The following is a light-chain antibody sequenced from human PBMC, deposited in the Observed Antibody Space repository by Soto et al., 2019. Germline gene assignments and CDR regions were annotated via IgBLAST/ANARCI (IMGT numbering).Light chain of an antibody. Sequence: IQLTQSPSSLSASVGDRVTITCRASQGISSYLTWYQQKPGKAPKLLIYDASTLQRGVPSRFSASGSGTEFTLTISSLQPEDVATYYCQKHNSYPLTFGGGTKVDIK. J-gene: IGKJ4*01. CDR1: QGISSY. CDR2: DAS. V-gene: IGKV1-9*01. CDR3: QKHNSYPLT.